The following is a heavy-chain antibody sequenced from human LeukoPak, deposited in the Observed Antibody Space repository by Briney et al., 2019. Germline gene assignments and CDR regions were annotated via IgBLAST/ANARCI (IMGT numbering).Heavy chain of an antibody. Sequence: GGSLRLSCAASGFTFSSYSMNWVRQAPGKGLEWVSYISSSSRTIYYADSVKGRFTISRDNAKNSLYLQMNRLRAEDTAVYYCARGWEQRYFDYWGQGTLVTVSS. V-gene: IGHV3-48*01. D-gene: IGHD1-26*01. J-gene: IGHJ4*02. CDR2: ISSSSRTI. CDR1: GFTFSSYS. CDR3: ARGWEQRYFDY.